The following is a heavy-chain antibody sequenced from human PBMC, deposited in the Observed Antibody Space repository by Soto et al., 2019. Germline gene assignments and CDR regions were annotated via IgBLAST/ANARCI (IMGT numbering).Heavy chain of an antibody. CDR1: GGSISGGGYY. J-gene: IGHJ6*02. V-gene: IGHV4-31*03. Sequence: SETLSLTCTVSGGSISGGGYYWSWIRQHPGKGLEWIGYIYYSGSTYYNPSLKSRVTISVDTSKNQFSLKLSSVTAADTAVYYCARHPYYYGSGSYYNRKGYYGMDVWGQGTTVTVSS. D-gene: IGHD3-10*01. CDR2: IYYSGST. CDR3: ARHPYYYGSGSYYNRKGYYGMDV.